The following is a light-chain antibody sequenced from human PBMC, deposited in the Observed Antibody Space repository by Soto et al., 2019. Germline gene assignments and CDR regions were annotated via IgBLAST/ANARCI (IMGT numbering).Light chain of an antibody. Sequence: QSVLTQPPSASGSPGQSVTISCTGTSSDVGGYNYVSWYQQHPGKAPKLMIYEVSKRPSGVPDRFSGSKSGKTASLTVSELQAEDEADYYCTSYASSNNLNVVFGGGTKLTVL. CDR3: TSYASSNNLNVV. CDR2: EVS. V-gene: IGLV2-8*01. CDR1: SSDVGGYNY. J-gene: IGLJ2*01.